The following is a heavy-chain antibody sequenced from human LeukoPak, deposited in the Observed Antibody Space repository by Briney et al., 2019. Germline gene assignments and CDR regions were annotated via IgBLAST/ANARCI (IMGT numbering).Heavy chain of an antibody. V-gene: IGHV3-30-3*01. CDR2: ISYDGSNK. J-gene: IGHJ5*02. CDR3: ARPSLERGFDP. D-gene: IGHD1-1*01. Sequence: GGSLRLSCAASGFTFSSYAMHWVRQAPGKGLEWVAVISYDGSNKYYADSVKGRFTISRDNSKNTLYLQMNSLRAEDTAVYYCARPSLERGFDPWGQGTLVTVSS. CDR1: GFTFSSYA.